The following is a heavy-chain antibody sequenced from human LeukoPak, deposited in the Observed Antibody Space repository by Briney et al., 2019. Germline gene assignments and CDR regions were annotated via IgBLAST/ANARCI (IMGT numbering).Heavy chain of an antibody. CDR2: IYYSGST. CDR1: GGSISSYY. CDR3: AGDEAYDFWSGYYYDY. V-gene: IGHV4-59*01. J-gene: IGHJ4*02. Sequence: PSETLSLTCTVSGGSISSYYWSWIRQPPGKGLEWIGYIYYSGSTNYNPSLKSRVTISVDTSKNQFSLKLSSVTAADTAVYYCAGDEAYDFWSGYYYDYWGQGTLVTVSS. D-gene: IGHD3-3*01.